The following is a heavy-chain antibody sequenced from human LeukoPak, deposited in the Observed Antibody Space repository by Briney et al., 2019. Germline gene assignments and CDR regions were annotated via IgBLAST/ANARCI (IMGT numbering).Heavy chain of an antibody. J-gene: IGHJ4*02. V-gene: IGHV1-18*01. CDR3: ARVRYCSSTSCSQTPLRPLTF. D-gene: IGHD2-2*01. CDR1: GYTFTSYG. Sequence: ASVKVSCKASGYTFTSYGISWVRQAPGQGLEWMGWISAYNGNTNYAQKLQGRVTMTTDTSTSTAYMELRSLRSDDTAVYYCARVRYCSSTSCSQTPLRPLTFWGQGTLVTVSS. CDR2: ISAYNGNT.